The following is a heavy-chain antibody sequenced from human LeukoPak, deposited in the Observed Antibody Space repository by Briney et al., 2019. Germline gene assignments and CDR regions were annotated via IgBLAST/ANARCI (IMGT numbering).Heavy chain of an antibody. CDR2: ISAYNGNT. V-gene: IGHV1-18*01. Sequence: ASVKVSCKASGYTFTSYGISWVRQAPGQGLEWMGWISAYNGNTNYAQKLQGRVTMTTDTSTSTAYMELRSLRSDDTAVYYCARENYDFWSGYEKCSDYWGQGTLVTVSS. CDR3: ARENYDFWSGYEKCSDY. D-gene: IGHD3-3*01. CDR1: GYTFTSYG. J-gene: IGHJ4*02.